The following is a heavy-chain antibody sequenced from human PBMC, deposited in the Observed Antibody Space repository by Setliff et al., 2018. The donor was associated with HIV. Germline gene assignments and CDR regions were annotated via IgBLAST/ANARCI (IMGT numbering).Heavy chain of an antibody. Sequence: GGSLRLSCAASGFTFSTFWMGWVRQAPGKGREWVAHIKPDGSSKKYVDSVKGRFTISRDNANNLVYLQMNSLRVEDTAVYFCAKTSNTGYLFCSDYWGQGTLVTVSS. D-gene: IGHD3-9*01. CDR1: GFTFSTFW. V-gene: IGHV3-7*01. CDR3: AKTSNTGYLFCSDY. J-gene: IGHJ4*02. CDR2: IKPDGSSK.